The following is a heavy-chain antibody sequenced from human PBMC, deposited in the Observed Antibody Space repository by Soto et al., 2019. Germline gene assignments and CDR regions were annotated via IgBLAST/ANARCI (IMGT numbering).Heavy chain of an antibody. Sequence: SETLSLTCTVSGGSISSYYWSWIRQPAGKGLEWIGRIYTSGSTNYNPSLKSRVTMSVDTSKNQFSLKLSSVTAADTAVYYCARGPQYYYDSSGYYYRPRYFDYWGQGTLVTVSS. J-gene: IGHJ4*02. V-gene: IGHV4-4*07. D-gene: IGHD3-22*01. CDR1: GGSISSYY. CDR2: IYTSGST. CDR3: ARGPQYYYDSSGYYYRPRYFDY.